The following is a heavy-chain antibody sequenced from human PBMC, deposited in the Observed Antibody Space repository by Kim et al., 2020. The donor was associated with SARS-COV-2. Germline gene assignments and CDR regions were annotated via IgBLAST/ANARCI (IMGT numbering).Heavy chain of an antibody. J-gene: IGHJ4*02. CDR2: GGT. D-gene: IGHD6-6*01. CDR3: ANMQLPGDY. V-gene: IGHV1-2*02. Sequence: GGTNYAQKFQGRVTMTRDTSISTAYMELSRLRSDDTAVYYCANMQLPGDYWGQGTLVTVSS.